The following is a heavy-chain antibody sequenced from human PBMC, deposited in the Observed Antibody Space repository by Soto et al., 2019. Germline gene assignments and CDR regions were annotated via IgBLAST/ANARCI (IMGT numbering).Heavy chain of an antibody. D-gene: IGHD3-22*01. CDR1: GGSISSSSYY. CDR2: IYYSGST. V-gene: IGHV4-39*07. J-gene: IGHJ4*02. CDR3: ARAPNDSSGYYTPDFDY. Sequence: SETLSLTCTVSGGSISSSSYYWGWIRQPPGKGLEWIGSIYYSGSTYYNPSLKSRVTISVDTSKNQFSLKLSSVTAADTAVYYCARAPNDSSGYYTPDFDYWGQGTLVTVSS.